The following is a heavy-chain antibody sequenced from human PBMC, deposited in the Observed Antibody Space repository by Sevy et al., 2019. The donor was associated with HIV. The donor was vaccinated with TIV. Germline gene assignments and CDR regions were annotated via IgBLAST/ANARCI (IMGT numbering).Heavy chain of an antibody. CDR1: AGSISSGDYY. Sequence: SETLSLTCTVSAGSISSGDYYWNWIRQPPGKGLEWIGYIYYTGSTYYNPSLTSRVTISVDTSKNQFSLKLYSVTAADTAVYCCARVSRGEHLYYFDYWGQGTLVTVSS. V-gene: IGHV4-30-4*01. CDR2: IYYTGST. CDR3: ARVSRGEHLYYFDY. J-gene: IGHJ4*02. D-gene: IGHD2-21*01.